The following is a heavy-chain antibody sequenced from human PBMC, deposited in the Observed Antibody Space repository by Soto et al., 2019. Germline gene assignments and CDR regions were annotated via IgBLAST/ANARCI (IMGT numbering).Heavy chain of an antibody. CDR2: MHLGDSDT. Sequence: GEPLKISCKGSGYSFTRYWIGWVRQMPGKGLEWLGIMHLGDSDTRYSPSFQGQVTISADTAINTAYLQWSSLKASDTAMYYCARLGYFGSGNYYYNYGMDVWGHGTTFTVSS. V-gene: IGHV5-51*01. CDR3: ARLGYFGSGNYYYNYGMDV. CDR1: GYSFTRYW. J-gene: IGHJ6*02. D-gene: IGHD3-10*01.